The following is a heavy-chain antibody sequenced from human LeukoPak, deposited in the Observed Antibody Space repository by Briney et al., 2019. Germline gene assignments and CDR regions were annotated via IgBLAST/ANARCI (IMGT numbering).Heavy chain of an antibody. J-gene: IGHJ4*02. D-gene: IGHD6-13*01. CDR2: ISSDGNNK. CDR3: ARIGYSISWSGDY. V-gene: IGHV3-30*03. CDR1: GFTFTSYG. Sequence: GGSLRLSCAASGFTFTSYGMHWVRQAPGKGLEWVALISSDGNNKYYADSVKGRFSISRDNSKNTLYLQMNGLRVEDTAVYYCARIGYSISWSGDYWSQGSLVTVSS.